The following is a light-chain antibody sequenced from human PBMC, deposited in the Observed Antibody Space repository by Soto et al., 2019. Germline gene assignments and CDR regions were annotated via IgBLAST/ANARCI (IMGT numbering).Light chain of an antibody. CDR3: QQYGTLPPT. Sequence: EIVLTQSPGTLSLSPGERATLSCRASQTVTNTYLAWYQQKSGQAPNFLIYGASNRATGIPDRVSGSGSGTDFTLTISRLEPEDFAVYYCQQYGTLPPTFGGGTKVEI. J-gene: IGKJ4*01. V-gene: IGKV3-20*01. CDR2: GAS. CDR1: QTVTNTY.